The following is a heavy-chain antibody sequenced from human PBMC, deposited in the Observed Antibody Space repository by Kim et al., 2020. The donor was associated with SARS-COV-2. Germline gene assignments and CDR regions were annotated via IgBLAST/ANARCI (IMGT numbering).Heavy chain of an antibody. CDR3: ARIYCSSTKCQFDY. CDR2: ISSSSSYT. Sequence: GGSLRLSCAASGFTFSDYYMSWIRQAPGKGLEWVSYISSSSSYTNYADSVKGRFTISRDNAKNSLYLQMNSVRAEDTAVYYCARIYCSSTKCQFDYWGQGTLVTVSS. V-gene: IGHV3-11*06. CDR1: GFTFSDYY. J-gene: IGHJ4*02. D-gene: IGHD2-2*01.